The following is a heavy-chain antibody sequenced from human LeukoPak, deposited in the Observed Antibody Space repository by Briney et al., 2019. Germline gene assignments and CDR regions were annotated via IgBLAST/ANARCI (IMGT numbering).Heavy chain of an antibody. V-gene: IGHV3-33*01. CDR1: GFTFSSYG. CDR3: ARVYSNYDPAAMDV. D-gene: IGHD4-11*01. Sequence: GGSLRLSCAASGFTFSSYGMHWVRQAPGKGLEWVAVIWYDGSNKYYADSVKGRFTISRDNSKNTLYLQMNSLRAEDTAVYYCARVYSNYDPAAMDVWGQGTTVTVSS. CDR2: IWYDGSNK. J-gene: IGHJ6*02.